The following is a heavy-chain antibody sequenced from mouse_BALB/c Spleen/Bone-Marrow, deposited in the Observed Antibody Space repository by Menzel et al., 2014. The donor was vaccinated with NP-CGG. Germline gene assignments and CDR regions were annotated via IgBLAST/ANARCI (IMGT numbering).Heavy chain of an antibody. Sequence: EVQGVESGGGLVQPGGSRKLSCAAFGFTFSSFGMHWVRQAPEKGLEWVAYISSGSSTIYYADTVKGRFTISRDNPKNTLFLQMTSLRSEDTAMYYCAIEGYYDYWGQGTTLTVSS. CDR3: AIEGYYDY. D-gene: IGHD2-3*01. CDR2: ISSGSSTI. J-gene: IGHJ2*01. CDR1: GFTFSSFG. V-gene: IGHV5-17*02.